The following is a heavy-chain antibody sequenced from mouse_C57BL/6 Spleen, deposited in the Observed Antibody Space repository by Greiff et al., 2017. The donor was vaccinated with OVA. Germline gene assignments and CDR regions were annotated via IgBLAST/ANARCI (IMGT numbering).Heavy chain of an antibody. CDR2: IDPSDSYT. D-gene: IGHD2-5*01. CDR1: GYTFTSYW. J-gene: IGHJ2*01. V-gene: IGHV1-69*01. Sequence: QVQLQQSGAELVMPGASVKLSCKASGYTFTSYWMHWVKQRPGQGLEWIGEIDPSDSYTNYNQKFKGKSTLTVDKSSSTAYMQLSSLTSEDSAVYYCARLYSKHFDYWGQGTTLTVSS. CDR3: ARLYSKHFDY.